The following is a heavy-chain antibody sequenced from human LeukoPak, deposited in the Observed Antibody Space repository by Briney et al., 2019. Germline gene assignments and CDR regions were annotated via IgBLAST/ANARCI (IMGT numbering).Heavy chain of an antibody. CDR2: IYHSGST. V-gene: IGHV4-38-2*02. D-gene: IGHD6-19*01. CDR1: GYSISSGYY. J-gene: IGHJ1*01. CDR3: ARGMTEAGNEYFHH. Sequence: SETLSLTCTVSGYSISSGYYWGWIRQPPGKGLEWIGSIYHSGSTYYNPSLKSRVTISVDTSKNQFSLKLSSVTAADTAVYYCARGMTEAGNEYFHHWGQGTLVTVSS.